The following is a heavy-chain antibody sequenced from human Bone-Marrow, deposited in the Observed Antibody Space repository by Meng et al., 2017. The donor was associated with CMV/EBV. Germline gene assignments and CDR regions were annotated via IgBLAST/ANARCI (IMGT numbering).Heavy chain of an antibody. CDR2: ISSSSAI. V-gene: IGHV3-69-1*01. CDR1: GFTFSDYY. CDR3: ARGIVVVNPYYFDY. J-gene: IGHJ4*02. Sequence: GESLKISCAASGFTFSDYYMNWVRQAPGKGLAWVSSISSSSAIYYADSVKGRFTISRDNARNSLYLQMNSLRAEDTAVYYCARGIVVVNPYYFDYWGQGTLVTVSS. D-gene: IGHD3-22*01.